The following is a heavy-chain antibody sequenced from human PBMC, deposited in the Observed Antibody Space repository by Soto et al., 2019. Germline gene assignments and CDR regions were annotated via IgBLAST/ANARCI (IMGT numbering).Heavy chain of an antibody. CDR1: GGTFGNYP. D-gene: IGHD5-12*01. J-gene: IGHJ6*02. V-gene: IGHV1-69*04. CDR3: ARDKDRLQLGGNYYYILDV. Sequence: SVKVSCKTSGGTFGNYPINWVRQAPGQGLEWMGRVIPILRIASYAQKFQGRVTITADESTSTAYMELSGLRSDDTAVYYCARDKDRLQLGGNYYYILDVWGQGTTVTV. CDR2: VIPILRIA.